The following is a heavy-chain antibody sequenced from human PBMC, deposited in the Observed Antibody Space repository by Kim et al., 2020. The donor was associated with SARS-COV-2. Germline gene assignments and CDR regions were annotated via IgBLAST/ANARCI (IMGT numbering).Heavy chain of an antibody. CDR3: AKGGANDRYNWFDP. D-gene: IGHD1-1*01. CDR1: GFTFSSYG. Sequence: GGSLRLSCAASGFTFSSYGMHWVRQAPGKGLEWVAVIWYDGSNKYYADSVKGRFTISRDNSKNTLYLQMNSLRAEDTAVYYCAKGGANDRYNWFDPWGQGTLVTVSS. CDR2: IWYDGSNK. J-gene: IGHJ5*02. V-gene: IGHV3-33*06.